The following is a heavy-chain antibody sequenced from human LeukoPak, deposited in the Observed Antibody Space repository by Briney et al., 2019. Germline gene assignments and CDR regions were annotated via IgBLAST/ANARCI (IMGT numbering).Heavy chain of an antibody. J-gene: IGHJ4*02. CDR1: GYTFTSYG. CDR2: ISAYNGNT. V-gene: IGHV1-18*01. CDR3: ARTSEGYSSSWFTPDFDY. D-gene: IGHD6-13*01. Sequence: ASVKVSCKASGYTFTSYGISWVRQAPGQGLEWMGWISAYNGNTNYAQKLQGRVTMTTDTSTSTAYMELRSLRSDDTAVYYCARTSEGYSSSWFTPDFDYWGQGTLVTVSS.